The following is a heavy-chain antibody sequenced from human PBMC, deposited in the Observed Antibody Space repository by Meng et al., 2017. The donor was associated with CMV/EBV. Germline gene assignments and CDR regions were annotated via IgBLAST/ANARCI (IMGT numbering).Heavy chain of an antibody. Sequence: GESLKISCAASGFTFSSYNMNWVRQAPGKGLEWVSSISSSSSYIYYADSVKGRFTISRDNAKNSLHLQMNSLRAEDTAMYYCAREPTYYYGSGIYSYYYYGMDVWGQGTTVTVSS. CDR1: GFTFSSYN. D-gene: IGHD3-10*01. J-gene: IGHJ6*02. CDR3: AREPTYYYGSGIYSYYYYGMDV. V-gene: IGHV3-21*01. CDR2: ISSSSSYI.